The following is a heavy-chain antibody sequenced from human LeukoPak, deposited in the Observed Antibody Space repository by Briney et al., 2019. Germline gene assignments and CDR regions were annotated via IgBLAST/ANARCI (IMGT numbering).Heavy chain of an antibody. CDR2: IIPIFGTA. Sequence: SVRVSCKASGGTFSSYAISWVRQAPGQGLEWMGGIIPIFGTANYAQKFQGRVTITADESTSTAYMELSSLRSEDTAVYYCASFPLGDIVVVPAAGAEYFQHWGQGTLVTVSS. CDR1: GGTFSSYA. CDR3: ASFPLGDIVVVPAAGAEYFQH. V-gene: IGHV1-69*01. J-gene: IGHJ1*01. D-gene: IGHD2-2*01.